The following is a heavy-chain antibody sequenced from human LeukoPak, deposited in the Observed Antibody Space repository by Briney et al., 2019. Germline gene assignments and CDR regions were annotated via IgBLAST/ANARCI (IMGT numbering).Heavy chain of an antibody. J-gene: IGHJ4*02. CDR2: IYYSGST. Sequence: SETLSLTCTVSGGSISSSSYYWGWIRQPPGKGLEWIGSIYYSGSTYYNPSLRSRVTISVDTSNNQFPLRLSAVTAADTAVYYCASGAGWYELWGPGTLVTVSS. D-gene: IGHD6-19*01. CDR1: GGSISSSSYY. V-gene: IGHV4-39*06. CDR3: ASGAGWYEL.